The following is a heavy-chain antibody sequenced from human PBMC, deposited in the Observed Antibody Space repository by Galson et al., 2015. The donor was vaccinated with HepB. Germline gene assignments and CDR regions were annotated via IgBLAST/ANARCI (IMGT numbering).Heavy chain of an antibody. CDR1: EYSFTSYW. Sequence: QSGAEVTKPGESLRISCKGSEYSFTSYWISWVRQMPGKGLEWMGNIDPSDSYTNYSPSFQGHVTISADESISTAYLQWSSLKASDTAMYYCARHPYGTMGWNDYWGQGTLVTVS. D-gene: IGHD1-1*01. CDR3: ARHPYGTMGWNDY. V-gene: IGHV5-10-1*01. J-gene: IGHJ4*02. CDR2: IDPSDSYT.